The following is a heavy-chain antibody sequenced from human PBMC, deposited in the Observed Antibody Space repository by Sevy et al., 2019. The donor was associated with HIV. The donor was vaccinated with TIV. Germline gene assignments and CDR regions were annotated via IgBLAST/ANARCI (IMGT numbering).Heavy chain of an antibody. CDR1: GFTVSSIY. Sequence: GGSLRLSCAASGFTVSSIYMSWVRQAPGKGLEWVSVIYSGGSTYYADSVKGRFTISRDNSKNTLYLQMNSLRAEDTAVYYCARTCSSTSCYNTGDYWGQGTLVTVSS. V-gene: IGHV3-66*01. CDR3: ARTCSSTSCYNTGDY. D-gene: IGHD2-2*02. J-gene: IGHJ4*02. CDR2: IYSGGST.